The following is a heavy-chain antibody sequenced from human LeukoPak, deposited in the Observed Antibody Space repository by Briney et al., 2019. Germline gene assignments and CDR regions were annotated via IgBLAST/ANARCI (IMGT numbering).Heavy chain of an antibody. CDR1: GGSFSGYY. CDR2: INHSGST. V-gene: IGHV4-34*01. D-gene: IGHD1-26*01. Sequence: SSETLSLTCAVYGGSFSGYYWSWIRQPPGKGLEWIGEINHSGSTNYNPSLKSRVTISVDTSKNQFSLKLSSVTAADTAVYYRARDHSSASYTYYYYYMDVWGKGTTVTVSS. J-gene: IGHJ6*03. CDR3: ARDHSSASYTYYYYYMDV.